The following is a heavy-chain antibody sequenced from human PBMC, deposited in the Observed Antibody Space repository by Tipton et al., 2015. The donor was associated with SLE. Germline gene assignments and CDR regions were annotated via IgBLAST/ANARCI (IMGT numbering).Heavy chain of an antibody. CDR3: ARRGRSAWFPGV. CDR1: DYSISYGYF. CDR2: IYQRGKT. V-gene: IGHV4-38-2*01. Sequence: TLSLTCVVSDYSISYGYFWGWIRQPPGKGLEWVGRIYQRGKTYYNPSLKSRVTISVDTSKNQFSLSLSSVTAADTAVYYCARRGRSAWFPGVWGQGTLVTVSS. J-gene: IGHJ4*02. D-gene: IGHD3-10*01.